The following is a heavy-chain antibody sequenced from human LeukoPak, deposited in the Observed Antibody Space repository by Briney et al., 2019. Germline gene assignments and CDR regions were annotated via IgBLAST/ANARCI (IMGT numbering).Heavy chain of an antibody. V-gene: IGHV4-34*01. CDR1: GGSFSGYY. CDR2: INPSGST. D-gene: IGHD5-18*01. CDR3: ARMPYSYGLDI. Sequence: SETLSLTCAVYGGSFSGYYWSWIRQPPGKGLEWIGEINPSGSTNYNPSLKSRVTISVDTSKNQFSLKLSSVTAADTAVYYCARMPYSYGLDIWGQGTMVTVSS. J-gene: IGHJ3*02.